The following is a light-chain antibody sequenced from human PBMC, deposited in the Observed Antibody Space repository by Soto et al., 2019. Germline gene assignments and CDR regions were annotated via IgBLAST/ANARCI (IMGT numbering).Light chain of an antibody. J-gene: IGKJ1*01. V-gene: IGKV1-39*01. CDR3: QQSYSRT. CDR2: AAS. CDR1: QSISTY. Sequence: DIQMTQSPSSLSACVGDRVTITCRASQSISTYLNWYQQKPGKAPKVLIYAASTLQSGVPSRFSGSGSETDFTLTISSLQPEDFATYYCQQSYSRTFGQGTKVDIK.